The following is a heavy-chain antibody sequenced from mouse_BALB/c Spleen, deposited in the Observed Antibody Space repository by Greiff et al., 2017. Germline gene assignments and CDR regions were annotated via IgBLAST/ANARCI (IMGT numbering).Heavy chain of an antibody. V-gene: IGHV3-8*02. Sequence: EVKLMESGPSLVKPSQTLSLTCSVTGDSITSGYWNWIRKFPGNKLEYMGYISYSGSTYYNPSLKSRISITRDTSKNQYYLQLNSVTTEDTATYYCARSDYGNYGAWFAYWGQGTLVTVSA. CDR2: ISYSGST. D-gene: IGHD2-1*01. J-gene: IGHJ3*01. CDR1: GDSITSGY. CDR3: ARSDYGNYGAWFAY.